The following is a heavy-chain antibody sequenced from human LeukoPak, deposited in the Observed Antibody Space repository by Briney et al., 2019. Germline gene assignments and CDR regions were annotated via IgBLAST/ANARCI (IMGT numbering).Heavy chain of an antibody. CDR2: IYYSGST. CDR1: GGSISSGGYY. Sequence: SQTLSLTCTVSGGSISSGGYYWSWIRQHPGKGLEWIGYIYYSGSTYYNPSLKSRVTISVDTSKNQFSLKLSSVTAADTAVYYCARGGDQQFSYNWFDPWGQGTLVTVSS. J-gene: IGHJ5*02. CDR3: ARGGDQQFSYNWFDP. D-gene: IGHD1-26*01. V-gene: IGHV4-31*03.